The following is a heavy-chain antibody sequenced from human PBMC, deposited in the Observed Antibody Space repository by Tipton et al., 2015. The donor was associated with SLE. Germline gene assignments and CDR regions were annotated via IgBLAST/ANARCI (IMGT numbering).Heavy chain of an antibody. CDR3: ARVGFDYYDSTIYYSYYMDV. CDR2: IYSGGST. CDR1: GFTFSGYA. D-gene: IGHD3-22*01. V-gene: IGHV3-53*04. J-gene: IGHJ6*03. Sequence: SLRLSCAASGFTFSGYAVNWVRQAPGKGLEWVSLIYSGGSTYYADSVKGRFTISRHNSKNTLFLQMNSLRPEDTAVYYCARVGFDYYDSTIYYSYYMDVWGKGTTVTVSS.